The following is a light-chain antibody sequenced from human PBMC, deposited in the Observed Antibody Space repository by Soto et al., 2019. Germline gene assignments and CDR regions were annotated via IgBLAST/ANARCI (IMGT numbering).Light chain of an antibody. Sequence: QSVLTQPASVSGAPGQSITVSCTGTSNDVGAYNYVSWYQQHPGTAPKLMIYDVSNRPSGVSNRFSGSKSGNTASLTISGLQAEDDADYYCTSYTRSRTYVFGTGPKATVL. CDR3: TSYTRSRTYV. CDR1: SNDVGAYNY. CDR2: DVS. J-gene: IGLJ1*01. V-gene: IGLV2-14*03.